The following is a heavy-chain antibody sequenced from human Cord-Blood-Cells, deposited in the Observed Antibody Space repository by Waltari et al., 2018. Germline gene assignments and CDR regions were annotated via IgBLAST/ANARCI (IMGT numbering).Heavy chain of an antibody. D-gene: IGHD6-13*01. CDR1: GGSISSSSYY. CDR2: IYYSGST. Sequence: QLQLQESGPGLVKPSETQSLTCTVSGGSISSSSYYWGWIRQPPGKGLEWIGSIYYSGSTYYNPSLKSRVTISVDTSKNQFSLKLSSVTAADTAVYYCARHAPYSSSLYYFDYWGQGTLVTVSS. V-gene: IGHV4-39*01. CDR3: ARHAPYSSSLYYFDY. J-gene: IGHJ4*02.